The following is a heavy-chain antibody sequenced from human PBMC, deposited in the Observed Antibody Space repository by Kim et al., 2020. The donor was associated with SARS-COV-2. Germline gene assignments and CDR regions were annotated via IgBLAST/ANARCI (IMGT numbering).Heavy chain of an antibody. J-gene: IGHJ4*02. D-gene: IGHD2-2*01. Sequence: GGSLRLSCVASGFTFSTYWMTWVRQAPGKGLEWVANIKQDGSEKHYVDSVRGRFTISRDNAKNSLYLQMNNLRAEDTAVYYCARVRYGIVVGMFDSWGEG. CDR3: ARVRYGIVVGMFDS. CDR1: GFTFSTYW. CDR2: IKQDGSEK. V-gene: IGHV3-7*03.